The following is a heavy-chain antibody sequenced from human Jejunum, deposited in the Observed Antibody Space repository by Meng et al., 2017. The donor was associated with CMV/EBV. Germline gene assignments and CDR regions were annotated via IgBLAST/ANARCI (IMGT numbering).Heavy chain of an antibody. V-gene: IGHV1-2*06. D-gene: IGHD3-22*01. CDR3: ARDLSGYYSFVDY. CDR2: INPNNGGA. Sequence: QVQLVHSGAAVKRPGASVKVSCKASGYTFTGYYMQWVRQAPGQGLEWMGRINPNNGGANYAQQFQGRVTMTTDTSISTAYMELSRLRSDDTAVYYCARDLSGYYSFVDYWGQGTLVTVSS. J-gene: IGHJ4*02. CDR1: GYTFTGYY.